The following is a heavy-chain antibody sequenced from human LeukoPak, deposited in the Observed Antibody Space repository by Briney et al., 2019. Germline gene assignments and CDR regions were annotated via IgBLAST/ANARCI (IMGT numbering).Heavy chain of an antibody. D-gene: IGHD3-22*01. CDR3: AKDSDYYHSSGYYYAYFQH. J-gene: IGHJ1*01. V-gene: IGHV3-48*02. Sequence: GGSLRLSCAVSGFTLSTYSMKGVREARGRGREWVSYIIRSSSTIYYAEYVKGRFNISRDNAKNSLYLQMNSLRDEDPAVYYCAKDSDYYHSSGYYYAYFQHWGQGTLVTVSS. CDR2: IIRSSSTI. CDR1: GFTLSTYS.